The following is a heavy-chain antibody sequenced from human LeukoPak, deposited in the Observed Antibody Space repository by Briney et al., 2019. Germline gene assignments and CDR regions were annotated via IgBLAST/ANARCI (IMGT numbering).Heavy chain of an antibody. Sequence: GGSLRLSCAASGFTFSSYAMSWVRQAPGKGLEWVSAISGSGGSTYYADSVKGRFTISRDNSKNTLYPQMSSLRAEDTAVYYCAKGSATTVTTTRQDDYWGQGTLVTVSS. J-gene: IGHJ4*02. CDR3: AKGSATTVTTTRQDDY. CDR2: ISGSGGST. V-gene: IGHV3-23*01. D-gene: IGHD4-17*01. CDR1: GFTFSSYA.